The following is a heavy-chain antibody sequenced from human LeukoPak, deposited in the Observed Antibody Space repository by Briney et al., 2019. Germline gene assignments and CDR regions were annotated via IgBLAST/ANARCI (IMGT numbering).Heavy chain of an antibody. D-gene: IGHD3-22*01. CDR2: VKEDGSEK. V-gene: IGHV3-7*03. CDR3: ARDDSTGYLYFDH. CDR1: GFTVSSNY. Sequence: GGSLRLSCAASGFTVSSNYMSWVRQAPGKGLEWVANVKEDGSEKYYVDSVKGRFTISRDNAKNSLYLQMNSLRAEDTAVYYCARDDSTGYLYFDHWGQGTLVTVSS. J-gene: IGHJ4*02.